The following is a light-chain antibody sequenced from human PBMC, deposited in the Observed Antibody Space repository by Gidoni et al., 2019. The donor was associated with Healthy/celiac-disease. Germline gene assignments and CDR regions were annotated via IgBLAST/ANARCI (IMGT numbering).Light chain of an antibody. CDR1: QDISNY. V-gene: IGKV1-33*01. CDR2: DAS. CDR3: QQYDNPSIT. Sequence: IQMTQSPSSLFASVGDRATITCQASQDISNYLNWYQQKPGKAPQLLIYDASNLETGVPSRFSGSGSGTDFTFTISSLQPEDIATYYCQQYDNPSITFGQGTRLEIK. J-gene: IGKJ5*01.